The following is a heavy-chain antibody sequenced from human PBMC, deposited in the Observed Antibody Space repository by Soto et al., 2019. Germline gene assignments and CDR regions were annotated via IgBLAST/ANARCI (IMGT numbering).Heavy chain of an antibody. V-gene: IGHV4-39*01. D-gene: IGHD3-22*01. Sequence: LCLTCTVSGGSISSSSYYWGWIRQPPGKGLEWIGSIYYSGSTYYNPSLKSRVTISVDTSKNQFSLKLSSVTAADTAVYYCARQRRITMIAEGWFDPWGQGTLVTVSS. CDR3: ARQRRITMIAEGWFDP. CDR1: GGSISSSSYY. J-gene: IGHJ5*02. CDR2: IYYSGST.